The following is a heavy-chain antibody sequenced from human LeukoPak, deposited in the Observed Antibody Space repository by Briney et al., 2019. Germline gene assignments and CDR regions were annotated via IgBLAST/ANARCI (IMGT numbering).Heavy chain of an antibody. CDR2: ISYDGSNK. D-gene: IGHD4-23*01. V-gene: IGHV3-30-3*01. Sequence: SCKASGGTFSSYAMHWVRQAPGKGLEWVAVISYDGSNKYYADSVKGRFTISRDNSKNTLYLQMNSLRAEDTAVYYCARDPIGGNLDYWGQGTLVTVSS. J-gene: IGHJ4*02. CDR3: ARDPIGGNLDY. CDR1: GGTFSSYA.